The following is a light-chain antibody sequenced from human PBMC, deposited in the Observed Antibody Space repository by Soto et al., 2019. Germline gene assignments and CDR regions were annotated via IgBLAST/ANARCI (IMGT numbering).Light chain of an antibody. CDR3: AAWDGSLNGVL. J-gene: IGLJ2*01. Sequence: QSVLTQPPSASGTPGQRVTTSCFGSRSNIGSNTVSWYQQLPGTAPKVLIYSNNQRPSGVPDRFSGSRSGTSASLAISGLQSEDEADYYCAAWDGSLNGVLFGGGTKLTVL. V-gene: IGLV1-44*01. CDR1: RSNIGSNT. CDR2: SNN.